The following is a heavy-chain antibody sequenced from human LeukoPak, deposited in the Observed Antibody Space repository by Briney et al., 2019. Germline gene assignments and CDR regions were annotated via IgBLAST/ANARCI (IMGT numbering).Heavy chain of an antibody. V-gene: IGHV5-51*01. J-gene: IGHJ1*01. D-gene: IGHD3-22*01. CDR1: GYSFTSYW. CDR2: IYSGDSDT. CDR3: ARHAYDSSGYDGLQH. Sequence: GESLNISCKGSGYSFTSYWIGWVRQMPGQGLEWMGIIYSGDSDTRYSPSFQGQVTIPADKSITTAYLQWSSLKASDTAMYYCARHAYDSSGYDGLQHWGQGTLVTVSS.